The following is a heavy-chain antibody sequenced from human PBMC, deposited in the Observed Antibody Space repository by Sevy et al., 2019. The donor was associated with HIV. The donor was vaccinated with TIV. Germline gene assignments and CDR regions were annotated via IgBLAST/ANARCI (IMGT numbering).Heavy chain of an antibody. CDR1: GFPFSKYS. V-gene: IGHV3-21*04. J-gene: IGHJ4*02. CDR3: AREGCTRPHDY. CDR2: FSFGCGQI. Sequence: GGSLRLSCAASGFPFSKYSMSWIRQTPGKGLEWVATFSFGCGQINYADSVKGRFTISRDDSINTFYLQMNSLRSDDTAIYYCAREGCTRPHDYWGQGTVVTVSS. D-gene: IGHD2-8*01.